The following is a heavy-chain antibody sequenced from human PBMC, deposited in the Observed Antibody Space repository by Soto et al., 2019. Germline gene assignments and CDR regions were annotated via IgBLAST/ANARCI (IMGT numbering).Heavy chain of an antibody. CDR3: ARDGEWLQRYSYSYNGMDV. CDR1: GYTFSGYY. J-gene: IGHJ6*02. V-gene: IGHV1-2*02. D-gene: IGHD5-12*01. CDR2: INPNTGGT. Sequence: GASVKVSCKASGYTFSGYYLYWVRQAPGQGLEWMGWINPNTGGTNYGQKFQGRVTMTRDTSISTAYMELSRLRSDDTAVYYCARDGEWLQRYSYSYNGMDVWGQGTTVTVSS.